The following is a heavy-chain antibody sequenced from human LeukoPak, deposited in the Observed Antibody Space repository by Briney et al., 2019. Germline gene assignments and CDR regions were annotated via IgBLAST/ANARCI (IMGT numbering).Heavy chain of an antibody. CDR1: GGTFSNYW. V-gene: IGHV3-74*01. CDR2: INTDGSNT. D-gene: IGHD6-6*01. J-gene: IGHJ4*02. Sequence: SFKASGGTFSNYWMHWVRQAPGKGLVWVSRINTDGSNTNYADSVRGRFTISRDNAKNTLYLQMNSPRAEDTAVYYCAREYSSSSGRCFDYWGQGTLVTVSS. CDR3: AREYSSSSGRCFDY.